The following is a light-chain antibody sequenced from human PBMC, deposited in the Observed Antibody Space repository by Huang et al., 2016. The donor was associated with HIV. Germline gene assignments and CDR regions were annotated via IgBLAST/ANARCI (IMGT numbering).Light chain of an antibody. J-gene: IGKJ1*01. CDR1: QSVSSNY. CDR3: QQYGTSPLT. V-gene: IGKV3-20*01. CDR2: GAS. Sequence: EIVLTQSPGTLSLSPGERATLSCRARQSVSSNYLAWYQQKPGQAPRLLIYGASSRAIGIPDRFSGSGSGTGFTLTISRLEPEDFAVYYCQQYGTSPLTFGQGTKVEIK.